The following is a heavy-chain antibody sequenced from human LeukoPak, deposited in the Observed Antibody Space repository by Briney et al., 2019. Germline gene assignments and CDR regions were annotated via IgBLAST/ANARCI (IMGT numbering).Heavy chain of an antibody. CDR2: ISSSNSYI. D-gene: IGHD3-10*01. J-gene: IGHJ3*02. CDR3: AREPMVRGVNTDAFDI. V-gene: IGHV3-21*01. Sequence: GGSLRLSCAASGFIFSTYTMNWVRQAPGKGLEWVSSISSSNSYIYYADSVRGRFTISRDNAKKSLYLQMNSLRGEDTAVYYCAREPMVRGVNTDAFDIWGQGTMVTVSS. CDR1: GFIFSTYT.